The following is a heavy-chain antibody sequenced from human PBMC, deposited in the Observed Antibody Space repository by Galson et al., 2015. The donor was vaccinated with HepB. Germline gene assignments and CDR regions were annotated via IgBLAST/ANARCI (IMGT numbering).Heavy chain of an antibody. CDR3: TRDCSGGHCSNNWFDS. D-gene: IGHD2-21*01. CDR1: GGPFSSYA. J-gene: IGHJ5*01. Sequence: SVKVSCKASGGPFSSYAISWVRQAPGQGLEWMGGIIPIFGTANYAQNFQDRVTITADESTSTAYMELRSLRSDDTAVYYCTRDCSGGHCSNNWFDSWGQGTLVIVS. CDR2: IIPIFGTA. V-gene: IGHV1-69*13.